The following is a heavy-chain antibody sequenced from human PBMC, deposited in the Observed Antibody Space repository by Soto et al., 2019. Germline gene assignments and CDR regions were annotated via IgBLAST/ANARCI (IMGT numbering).Heavy chain of an antibody. J-gene: IGHJ4*02. CDR3: SVGVGDAS. CDR1: GFSFRSDW. V-gene: IGHV3-7*01. CDR2: TNQDGSEK. Sequence: EDQLVESGGGLVQPGGSLRLTCAVSGFSFRSDWMNWVRQAPGKGLEWVAHTNQDGSEKYYLDSVKGRFTMFRDNAKNSLYLQMNSLRAEDRAVYYWSVGVGDASWGQGTLVTVSS. D-gene: IGHD1-26*01.